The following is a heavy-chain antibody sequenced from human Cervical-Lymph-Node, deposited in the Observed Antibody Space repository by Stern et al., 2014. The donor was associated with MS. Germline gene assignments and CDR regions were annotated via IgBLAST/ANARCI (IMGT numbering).Heavy chain of an antibody. CDR2: INWNGGST. CDR3: AKDRSYSGSPDPFDH. D-gene: IGHD1-26*01. Sequence: EVQLVESGGGLVQPGRTLRLSCAASGYTFPDDALHGGRQAPAPGLDWVSSINWNGGSTGYTDSEKGRFTISRDNAKNSLQLQMNSLRLEDTAIYYCAKDRSYSGSPDPFDHWGQGTLVTVSS. CDR1: GYTFPDDA. J-gene: IGHJ5*02. V-gene: IGHV3-9*01.